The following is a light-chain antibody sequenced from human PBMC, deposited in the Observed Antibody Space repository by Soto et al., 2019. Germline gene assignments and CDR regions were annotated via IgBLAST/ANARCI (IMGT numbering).Light chain of an antibody. Sequence: EIVLTQSPGTLSLSPGERATLSCRASQSVSSSYLAWYKQKPGQAPRLLIYDASSRATGISDRFSGSGSGTDFTLTISRLEPEDFAVYYCQQYGSSPETFGQGTKLEIK. V-gene: IGKV3-20*01. J-gene: IGKJ1*01. CDR1: QSVSSSY. CDR3: QQYGSSPET. CDR2: DAS.